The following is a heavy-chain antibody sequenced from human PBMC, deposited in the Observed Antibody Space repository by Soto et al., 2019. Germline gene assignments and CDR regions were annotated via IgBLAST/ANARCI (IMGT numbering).Heavy chain of an antibody. D-gene: IGHD1-1*01. V-gene: IGHV3-15*01. CDR2: IKSKTDGGTT. CDR1: GFTFSNAW. CDR3: TTDRGTNHYWYYGMEV. J-gene: IGHJ6*02. Sequence: GGSLRLSCAASGFTFSNAWMSWVRQAPGKGLEWVGRIKSKTDGGTTDYAAPVKGRFTISRDDSKNTLYLQMNSLKTEDTAVYYCTTDRGTNHYWYYGMEVWGQGTTVTVSS.